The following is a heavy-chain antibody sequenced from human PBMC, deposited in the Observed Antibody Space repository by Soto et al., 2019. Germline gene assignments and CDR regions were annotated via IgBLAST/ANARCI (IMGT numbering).Heavy chain of an antibody. CDR3: ARGSAFIGLDY. Sequence: GGSLRLSCAASVFTFSSYGMHWVRQAPGKGLEWVAVISYDGSNKYYADSVKGRFTISRDNTKDSLYLQMNSLRAEDTAIYYCARGSAFIGLDYWGQGTPVTVSS. V-gene: IGHV3-30*03. J-gene: IGHJ4*02. CDR2: ISYDGSNK. CDR1: VFTFSSYG. D-gene: IGHD1-26*01.